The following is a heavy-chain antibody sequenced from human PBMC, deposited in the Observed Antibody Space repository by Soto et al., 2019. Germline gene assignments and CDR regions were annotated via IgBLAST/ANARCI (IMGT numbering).Heavy chain of an antibody. CDR3: ARGFTMFGVVSYYYGMDV. Sequence: QVQMVQSGAEVKKPGSSVKVSCKASGGTFSSYAISWVRQAPGQGREWMGGIIPIFGTANYAQKFQGRVTIPADKSTSRAYIELSSLRSEDTAVYYCARGFTMFGVVSYYYGMDVWGQGTTVTVSS. CDR1: GGTFSSYA. D-gene: IGHD3-3*01. V-gene: IGHV1-69*06. CDR2: IIPIFGTA. J-gene: IGHJ6*02.